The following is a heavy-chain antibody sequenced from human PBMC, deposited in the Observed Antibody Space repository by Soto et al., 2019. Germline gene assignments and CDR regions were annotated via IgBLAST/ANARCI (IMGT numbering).Heavy chain of an antibody. Sequence: GGSLRLSCAASGFTFSDYYRTWIRQAPGKGLEWVSFISTVSSATNYADSVKGRFTISRDNAKNLVYLQMESLRAEDTAVYYCARYSGSYLSAYFYGMDVWGQGATVTVSS. CDR1: GFTFSDYY. CDR2: ISTVSSAT. J-gene: IGHJ6*02. CDR3: ARYSGSYLSAYFYGMDV. V-gene: IGHV3-11*06. D-gene: IGHD1-26*01.